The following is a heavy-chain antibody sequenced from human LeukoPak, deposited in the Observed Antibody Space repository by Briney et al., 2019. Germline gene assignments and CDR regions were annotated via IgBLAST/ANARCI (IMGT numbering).Heavy chain of an antibody. V-gene: IGHV3-23*01. Sequence: GSLRLSCAASGFTFSSYAMSWVRQAPGKGLEWVSAISGSGGSTYYADSVKGRFTISRDNSKNSLYLQMNSLRAEDTAVYYCARDRAVTGTGGFFDYWGQETLVTVSS. J-gene: IGHJ4*02. CDR3: ARDRAVTGTGGFFDY. CDR2: ISGSGGST. CDR1: GFTFSSYA. D-gene: IGHD6-19*01.